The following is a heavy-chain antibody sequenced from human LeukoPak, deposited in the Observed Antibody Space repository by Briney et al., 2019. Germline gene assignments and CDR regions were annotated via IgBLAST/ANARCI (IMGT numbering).Heavy chain of an antibody. V-gene: IGHV3-23*01. Sequence: GGSLRLSCAASGFTFNSYAMSWVRQAPGKGLEWVSTISGSGGSTYYADSVKGRFTISRDNSKNTLYLQMNSLRAEDTAVYYCAKGPGSNYFDYWGQGTLATVSS. CDR1: GFTFNSYA. CDR3: AKGPGSNYFDY. CDR2: ISGSGGST. D-gene: IGHD6-6*01. J-gene: IGHJ4*02.